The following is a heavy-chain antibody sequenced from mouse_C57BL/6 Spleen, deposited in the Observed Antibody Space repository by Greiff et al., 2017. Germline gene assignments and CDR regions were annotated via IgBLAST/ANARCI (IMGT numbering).Heavy chain of an antibody. J-gene: IGHJ3*01. CDR3: AREYYGSSSWFAY. CDR1: GFTFSSYA. D-gene: IGHD1-1*01. CDR2: ISDGGSYT. V-gene: IGHV5-4*01. Sequence: EVQLVESGGGLVKPGGSLKLSCAASGFTFSSYAMSWVRQTPEKRLEWVATISDGGSYTYYPDNVQGRFTISRDNAKNNLYLQMSHLKSEDTAMYYCAREYYGSSSWFAYWGQGTLVTVSA.